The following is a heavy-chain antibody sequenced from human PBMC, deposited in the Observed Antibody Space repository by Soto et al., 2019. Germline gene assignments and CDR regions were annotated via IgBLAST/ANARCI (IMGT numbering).Heavy chain of an antibody. V-gene: IGHV1-69*02. Sequence: QVHLVQSGPEWKKLGSWVKFPCKLPGGPFSSYPLSWLRQAPGQGLEGLEGTILILGIANYAQKFQGRVTITADKSTSTAYMELSSLRSEDTAVYYCARVPLGYCSGGSCKYYYYMDVWGKGTTVTVSS. J-gene: IGHJ6*03. D-gene: IGHD2-15*01. CDR3: ARVPLGYCSGGSCKYYYYMDV. CDR1: GGPFSSYP. CDR2: TILILGIA.